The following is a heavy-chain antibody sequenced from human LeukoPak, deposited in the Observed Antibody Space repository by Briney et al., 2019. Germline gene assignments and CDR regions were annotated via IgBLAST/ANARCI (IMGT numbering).Heavy chain of an antibody. CDR3: AREVLRYGMSNWFDP. CDR2: ISYDGSNK. V-gene: IGHV3-30-3*01. D-gene: IGHD3-9*01. Sequence: GGSLRLSCAASGFTFSSYAMHWVRQAPGKGLEWVAVISYDGSNKYYADSVKGRFTISRDNSKNTLYLQMNSLRAEDTAVYYCAREVLRYGMSNWFDPWGQGTQVTVSS. J-gene: IGHJ5*02. CDR1: GFTFSSYA.